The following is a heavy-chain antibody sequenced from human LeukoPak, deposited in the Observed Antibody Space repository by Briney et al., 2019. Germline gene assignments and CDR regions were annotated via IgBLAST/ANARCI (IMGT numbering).Heavy chain of an antibody. Sequence: ASVKVSCKASGYTFTSYDINWVRQATGQGLEWMGWMNPNSGNTGYAQKFQGRVTMTRNTSISTAYMELSSLRSEDTAVYYCARVRSYSSSWFSYYYYGMDVWGQGTTVTVSS. CDR2: MNPNSGNT. D-gene: IGHD6-13*01. J-gene: IGHJ6*02. CDR1: GYTFTSYD. CDR3: ARVRSYSSSWFSYYYYGMDV. V-gene: IGHV1-8*01.